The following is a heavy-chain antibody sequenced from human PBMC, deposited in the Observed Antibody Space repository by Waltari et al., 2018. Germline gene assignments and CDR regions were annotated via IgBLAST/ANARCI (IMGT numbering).Heavy chain of an antibody. CDR3: ARPSTEYYYYYYYMDV. Sequence: ERQVVESGGGWAQPAGSLGLHSEASVSSLSKYEMNRIRQAPGKGLEWFSYISNSGSTMYYADSVKGRFTISRDNAKNSLYLEMNSLRAEDTAIYYCARPSTEYYYYYYYMDVWGKGTTVTVS. J-gene: IGHJ6*03. CDR1: VSSLSKYE. V-gene: IGHV3-48*03. CDR2: ISNSGSTM.